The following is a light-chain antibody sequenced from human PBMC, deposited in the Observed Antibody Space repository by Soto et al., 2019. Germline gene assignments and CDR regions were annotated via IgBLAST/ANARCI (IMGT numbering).Light chain of an antibody. Sequence: QLVLTQSSSASASLGSSVKLTCTLSSGHSSYIIAWHQQQPGKAPRYLMKLEGSGSYNKGSGVPDRFSGSSSGADRYLTISNLQSEDEADYYCETWDINTPVVFGGGTKLTVL. J-gene: IGLJ2*01. CDR3: ETWDINTPVV. CDR1: SGHSSYI. V-gene: IGLV4-60*03. CDR2: LEGSGSY.